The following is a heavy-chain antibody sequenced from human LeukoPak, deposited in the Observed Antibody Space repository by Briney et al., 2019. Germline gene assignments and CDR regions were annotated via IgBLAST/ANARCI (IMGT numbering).Heavy chain of an antibody. CDR1: GFTFDDYA. CDR3: AKGSGFLREYYYYYMDV. J-gene: IGHJ6*03. CDR2: ISWDGGST. D-gene: IGHD6-19*01. Sequence: GGSLRLSCAASGFTFDDYAMHWVRQAPGKGLEWVSLISWDGGSTYYADSVKGRFTISRDNSKNSLCLQMNSLRAEDTALYYCAKGSGFLREYYYYYMDVWGKGTTVTVSS. V-gene: IGHV3-43D*03.